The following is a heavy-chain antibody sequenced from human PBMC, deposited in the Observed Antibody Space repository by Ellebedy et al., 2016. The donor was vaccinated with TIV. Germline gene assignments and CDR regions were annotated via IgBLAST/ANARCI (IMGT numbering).Heavy chain of an antibody. V-gene: IGHV4-30-4*01. J-gene: IGHJ3*02. Sequence: MPSETLSLTCTVTGGSINSGDYYWSWIRQPTGEGLEWVGYIYYSGSAYYNSSLKGRVKISVDRSKKQISLELNSVTAADTAVYFCARGLTGNAFDIWGQGTMVTVSS. CDR1: GGSINSGDYY. D-gene: IGHD1-20*01. CDR3: ARGLTGNAFDI. CDR2: IYYSGSA.